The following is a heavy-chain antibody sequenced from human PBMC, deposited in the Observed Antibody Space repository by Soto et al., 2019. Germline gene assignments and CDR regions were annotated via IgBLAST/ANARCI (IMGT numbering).Heavy chain of an antibody. J-gene: IGHJ6*02. Sequence: GGSLRLSCAASGFTFSSYSMNWVRQAPGKGLEWVSSISSSSSYIYYADSVKGRFTISRDNAKNSLYLQMNSLRAEDTAVYYCARDLGDDYDFWSGYFYHYYYGMDVWGQGTTVTVSS. CDR1: GFTFSSYS. CDR2: ISSSSSYI. D-gene: IGHD3-3*01. V-gene: IGHV3-21*01. CDR3: ARDLGDDYDFWSGYFYHYYYGMDV.